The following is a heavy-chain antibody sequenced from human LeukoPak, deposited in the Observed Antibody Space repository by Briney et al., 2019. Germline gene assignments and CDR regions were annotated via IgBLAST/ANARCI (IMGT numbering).Heavy chain of an antibody. CDR3: ARGAGWELTHAFDI. CDR1: GGTFSSYA. D-gene: IGHD1-26*01. V-gene: IGHV1-18*01. J-gene: IGHJ3*02. CDR2: ISAYNGNT. Sequence: ASVKVSCKASGGTFSSYAISWVRQAPGQGLEWMGWISAYNGNTNYAQKLQGRVTMTTDTFTSTAYMELRSLRSDDTAVYYCARGAGWELTHAFDIWGQGTMVTVSS.